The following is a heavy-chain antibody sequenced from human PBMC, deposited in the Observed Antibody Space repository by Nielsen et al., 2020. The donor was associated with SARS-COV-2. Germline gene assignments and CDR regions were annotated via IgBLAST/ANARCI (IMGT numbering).Heavy chain of an antibody. V-gene: IGHV3-53*01. CDR3: ARDQKWLRLSAVFDI. J-gene: IGHJ3*02. CDR1: GFTVSSNY. D-gene: IGHD5-12*01. Sequence: GESLKISCAASGFTVSSNYMSWVRQAPGKGLEWVSVIYSGGSTYYADSVKGRFTISRDNSKNTLYLRMNSLRAEDTAVYYCARDQKWLRLSAVFDIWGQGTMVTVSS. CDR2: IYSGGST.